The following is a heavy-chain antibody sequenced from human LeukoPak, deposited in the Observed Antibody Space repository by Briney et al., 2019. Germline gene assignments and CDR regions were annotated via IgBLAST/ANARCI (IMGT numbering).Heavy chain of an antibody. J-gene: IGHJ4*02. V-gene: IGHV4-61*01. CDR1: GGSISSSSYY. D-gene: IGHD2-2*01. Sequence: SETLSLTCTVSGGSISSSSYYWSWVRQPPGKGLEWVGYIYYSGSTNYNPSLKSRVTISVDTSKNQFSLKLSSVTAADTAVYYCARESRVCSSTSCEEYYFDYWGQGTLVTVSS. CDR3: ARESRVCSSTSCEEYYFDY. CDR2: IYYSGST.